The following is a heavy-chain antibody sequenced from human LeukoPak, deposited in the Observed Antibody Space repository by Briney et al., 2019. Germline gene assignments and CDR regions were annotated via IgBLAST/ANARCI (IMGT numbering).Heavy chain of an antibody. Sequence: ASVKVSCKASGYTFTSYDFKWVRQATGQRPEWMGWMSTNSGDTGYAQKFQHRLTLTINTSLTTAYIELSSLRSDDTAVYYCPRGPPNWGYDYWGPGTLVTVSS. CDR1: GYTFTSYD. V-gene: IGHV1-8*01. D-gene: IGHD7-27*01. CDR3: PRGPPNWGYDY. J-gene: IGHJ4*02. CDR2: MSTNSGDT.